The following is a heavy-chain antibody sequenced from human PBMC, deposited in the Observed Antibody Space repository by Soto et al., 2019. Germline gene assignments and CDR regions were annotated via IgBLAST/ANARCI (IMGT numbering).Heavy chain of an antibody. CDR3: AKGRIAVAAGAFDS. Sequence: QVHLAESGGGVVQPGTSLRLSCAASGFPFDRYAIHWVRQAPGKGLEWVAAIWYDGSYTYYGESVKGRFLISRDNSKNTVCLEMNSLRAEDAAVYFCAKGRIAVAAGAFDSWGPGTRVIVSS. J-gene: IGHJ3*01. CDR1: GFPFDRYA. D-gene: IGHD6-19*01. V-gene: IGHV3-33*03. CDR2: IWYDGSYT.